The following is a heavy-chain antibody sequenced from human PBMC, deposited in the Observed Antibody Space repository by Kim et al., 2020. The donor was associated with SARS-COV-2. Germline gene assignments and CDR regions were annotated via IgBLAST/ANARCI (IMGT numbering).Heavy chain of an antibody. Sequence: GGSLRLSCVDSGLAFNIKNMNWVRQAPGKGLEWVSFIDNTGTYIYYADSVKGRFAISRDNGKNSLYLQMDSLRAEDTAVYYCATSRLTGAGHRYSGGYYVEWFDTWGQRTLVTVSS. CDR1: GLAFNIKN. V-gene: IGHV3-21*06. CDR2: IDNTGTYI. CDR3: ATSRLTGAGHRYSGGYYVEWFDT. D-gene: IGHD1-26*01. J-gene: IGHJ5*02.